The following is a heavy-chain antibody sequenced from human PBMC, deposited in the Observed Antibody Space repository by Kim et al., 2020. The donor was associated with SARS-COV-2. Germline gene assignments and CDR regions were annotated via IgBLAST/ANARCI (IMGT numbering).Heavy chain of an antibody. Sequence: SETLSLTCAVYGGSFSGDYCSWICQPPAKGLGWVWEINHSGSSNYNSTPKSRVTISVDTSKNQISLKLSPGTAADTAAAYCARAGMRGLVGRSFYYFDY. CDR1: GGSFSGDY. CDR3: ARAGMRGLVGRSFYYFDY. V-gene: IGHV4-34*01. J-gene: IGHJ4*01. D-gene: IGHD2-15*01. CDR2: INHSGSS.